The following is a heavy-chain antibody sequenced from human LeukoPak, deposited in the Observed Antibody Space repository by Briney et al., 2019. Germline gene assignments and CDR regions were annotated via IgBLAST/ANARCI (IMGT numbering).Heavy chain of an antibody. J-gene: IGHJ4*02. V-gene: IGHV3-30*18. Sequence: GRSLRLSCAASGFTFSSYGMHWVRQAPGEGLEWVAVISYDGSNKYYADSVKGRFTISRDNSKNTLYLQMNSLRAEDTAVYYCAKDRGDSSGYYYGNFDYWGQGTLVTVSS. D-gene: IGHD3-22*01. CDR2: ISYDGSNK. CDR1: GFTFSSYG. CDR3: AKDRGDSSGYYYGNFDY.